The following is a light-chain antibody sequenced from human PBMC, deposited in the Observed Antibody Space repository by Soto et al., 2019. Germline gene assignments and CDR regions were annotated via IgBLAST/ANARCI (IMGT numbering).Light chain of an antibody. V-gene: IGKV1-8*01. CDR2: DAS. J-gene: IGKJ5*01. CDR1: QDIGTY. CDR3: QHRNSWPPGAT. Sequence: RVTQSAAAVSASTGARVSITCRATQDIGTYLAWYQQIPGTAPRLLIYDASTLQTGVPSRFSGSGSVTDFTLTISYLQSEEFGTYYGQHRNSWPPGATFSQGTRLEIK.